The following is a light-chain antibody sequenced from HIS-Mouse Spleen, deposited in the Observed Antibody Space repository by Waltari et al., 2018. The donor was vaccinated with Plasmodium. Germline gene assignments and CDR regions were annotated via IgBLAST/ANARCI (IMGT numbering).Light chain of an antibody. V-gene: IGLV3-27*01. J-gene: IGLJ3*02. CDR3: YSAADNLWV. CDR2: NDS. Sequence: SYELTQPSSVSVSPGQTARITCSGDVLAKKYAQWFQQKPGQAPVLVIDNDSERPSGIPERFSGSSSGTTVTLTISGAQVEDEADYYCYSAADNLWVFGGGTKLTVL. CDR1: VLAKKY.